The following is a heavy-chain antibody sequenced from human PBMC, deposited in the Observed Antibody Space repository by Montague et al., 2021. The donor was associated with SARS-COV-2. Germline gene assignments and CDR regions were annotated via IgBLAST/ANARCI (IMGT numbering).Heavy chain of an antibody. D-gene: IGHD1-1*01. V-gene: IGHV6-1*01. CDR2: TYYRSKWYN. CDR1: GGSVSSNSAT. Sequence: CAISGGSVSSNSATWNWVRQSPSRGLEWLGRTYYRSKWYNDYAVSVRGRVTINPDTSKNQFSLQLNSETPEDTAIYYCTSGREGNYNVMDVWGQGTTVTVSS. J-gene: IGHJ6*02. CDR3: TSGREGNYNVMDV.